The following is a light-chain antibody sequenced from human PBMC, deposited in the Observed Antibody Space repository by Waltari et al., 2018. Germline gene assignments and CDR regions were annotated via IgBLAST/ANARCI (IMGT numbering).Light chain of an antibody. J-gene: IGKJ1*01. CDR3: QQYHTYPWT. Sequence: DIQMTQSPSTLSASVGDRVTITCRASQSISPWLAWYQQKPGKAPKLLIYQASSLESGVPSTFSGSASGTDFTLTIISLQPDDFATYYCQQYHTYPWTFGQGTKVETK. CDR1: QSISPW. CDR2: QAS. V-gene: IGKV1-5*03.